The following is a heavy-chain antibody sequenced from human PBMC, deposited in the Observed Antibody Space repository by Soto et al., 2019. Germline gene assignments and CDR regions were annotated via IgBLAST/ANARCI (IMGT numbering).Heavy chain of an antibody. D-gene: IGHD3-10*01. V-gene: IGHV3-64D*06. J-gene: IGHJ4*02. CDR2: ISSNGGNI. Sequence: GKGLEYVSAISSNGGNIYYADSVKGRFTISRDNSKNTLYLQMSSLRAEDTAVYYCVKDRGKSYKDFDYWGQGTLVTVYS. CDR3: VKDRGKSYKDFDY.